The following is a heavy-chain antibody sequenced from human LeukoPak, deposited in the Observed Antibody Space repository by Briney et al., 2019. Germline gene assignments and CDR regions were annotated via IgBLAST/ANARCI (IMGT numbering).Heavy chain of an antibody. V-gene: IGHV1-2*02. Sequence: ASVKVSCKASGYTFTGYYMHWVRQAPGQGLEWMGWINPNSGGTNYAQKFQGRVTMTRDTSISAAYMELSRLRSDDTAVYYCARGRVRFLEWLFSYWGQGTLVTVSS. CDR2: INPNSGGT. J-gene: IGHJ4*02. CDR1: GYTFTGYY. D-gene: IGHD3-3*01. CDR3: ARGRVRFLEWLFSY.